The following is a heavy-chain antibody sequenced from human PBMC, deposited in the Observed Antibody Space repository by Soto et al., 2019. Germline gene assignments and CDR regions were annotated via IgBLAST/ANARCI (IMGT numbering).Heavy chain of an antibody. J-gene: IGHJ4*02. D-gene: IGHD2-15*01. CDR1: GFTFSDYY. Sequence: PGGSLRLSCAASGFTFSDYYMSWIRQAPGKGLEWVSYISSSGSTIYYADSVKGRFTVSRDNAKNSLYLQMNSLRAEDTAVYYCARDLCIFWYSNPRYYSDFSCQGTLVTVS. CDR3: ARDLCIFWYSNPRYYSDF. CDR2: ISSSGSTI. V-gene: IGHV3-11*01.